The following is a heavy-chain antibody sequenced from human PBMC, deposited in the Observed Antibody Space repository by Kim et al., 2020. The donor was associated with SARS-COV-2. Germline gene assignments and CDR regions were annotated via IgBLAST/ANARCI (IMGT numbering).Heavy chain of an antibody. J-gene: IGHJ5*02. V-gene: IGHV3-74*01. CDR2: SNEDGSST. CDR1: GFTFSKYW. CDR3: ARDLSGCDDL. D-gene: IGHD5-12*01. Sequence: GGSLRLSCAASGFTFSKYWMHWVRQVPGEGLVWVSRSNEDGSSTNYADSVRGRFTISRDNARSTLYLQMNSLGAEDTALYYCARDLSGCDDLWGQGTLVT.